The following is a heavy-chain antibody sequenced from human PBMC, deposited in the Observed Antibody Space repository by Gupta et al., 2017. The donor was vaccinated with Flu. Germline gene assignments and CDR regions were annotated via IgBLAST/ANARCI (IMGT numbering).Heavy chain of an antibody. D-gene: IGHD3-3*01. J-gene: IGHJ5*02. CDR2: INPNTGGT. V-gene: IGHV1-2*06. Sequence: ASGYNFNGYYMLWARQAPGQGLEWMGRINPNTGGTNFAQKFQGRVNLTSDASISVVYRELTGLKSDDTAVYFCARASVTKINWFDPWGQGTLVTVSS. CDR3: ARASVTKINWFDP. CDR1: GYNFNGYY.